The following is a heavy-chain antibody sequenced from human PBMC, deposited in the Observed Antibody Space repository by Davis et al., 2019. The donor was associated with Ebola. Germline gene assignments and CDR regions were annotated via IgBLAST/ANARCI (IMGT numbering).Heavy chain of an antibody. D-gene: IGHD3-9*01. Sequence: GGSLRLSCAASGFSFSSCSMNWVRQAPGKGLEWVSSTSSRSTSRYYVDSVKGRFTISRDNAKNSLYLQMNSLRAEDTAFYHCARVNAVTGYSRFASWGQGTLVTVSS. CDR1: GFSFSSCS. J-gene: IGHJ5*01. CDR2: TSSRSTSR. V-gene: IGHV3-21*04. CDR3: ARVNAVTGYSRFAS.